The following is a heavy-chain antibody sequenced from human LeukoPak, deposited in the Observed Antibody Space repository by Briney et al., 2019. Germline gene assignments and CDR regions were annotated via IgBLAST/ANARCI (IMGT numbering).Heavy chain of an antibody. J-gene: IGHJ4*02. D-gene: IGHD6-19*01. Sequence: PGGPLRLSCAASGFTFSSYGMHWVRQAPGKGLEWVAFIRYDGSNKYYADSVKGRFTISRDNSKNTLYLQMNSLRAEDTAVYYCAKDLSEVNLIAVAGTAGPLWGQGTLVTVSS. CDR2: IRYDGSNK. CDR3: AKDLSEVNLIAVAGTAGPL. CDR1: GFTFSSYG. V-gene: IGHV3-30*02.